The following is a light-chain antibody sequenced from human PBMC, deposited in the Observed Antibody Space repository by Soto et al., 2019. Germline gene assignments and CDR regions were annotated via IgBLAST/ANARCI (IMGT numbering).Light chain of an antibody. CDR2: EVS. V-gene: IGLV2-14*01. CDR1: SSDVGGYNY. CDR3: SSHTSSSLDYV. J-gene: IGLJ1*01. Sequence: QSVLTQPASVSGSPGQSITVSCTGTSSDVGGYNYVSWYQQHPGKAPKLMIYEVSNRPSGVSNRFSGSKSGNTASLTISGLQAEDEADYYCSSHTSSSLDYVFGTGTKLTVL.